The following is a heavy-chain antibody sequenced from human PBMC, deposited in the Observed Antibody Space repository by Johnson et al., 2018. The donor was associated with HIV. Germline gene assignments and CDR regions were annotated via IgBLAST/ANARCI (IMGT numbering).Heavy chain of an antibody. D-gene: IGHD2-2*01. CDR3: AKSTQANILRESGPYGAFDI. CDR1: GFTFSSYG. J-gene: IGHJ3*02. CDR2: ISYDGSNK. V-gene: IGHV3-30*18. Sequence: QVQLVESGGGVVQPGRSLRLSCAASGFTFSSYGMHWVRQAPGKGLEWVAVISYDGSNKYYADSVKGRFTISRDNSKKTLYVQMNSLRVEDTAVYYCAKSTQANILRESGPYGAFDIWGQGTMVTVSS.